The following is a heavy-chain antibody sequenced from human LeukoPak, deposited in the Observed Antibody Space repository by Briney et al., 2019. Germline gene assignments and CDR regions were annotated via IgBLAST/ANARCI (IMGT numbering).Heavy chain of an antibody. CDR1: GFTVSSNY. CDR3: AKDWRGYSYGYSNY. D-gene: IGHD5-18*01. V-gene: IGHV3-66*01. J-gene: IGHJ4*02. Sequence: GGSLRLSCAASGFTVSSNYMSWVRQAPGKGLEWVSVIYSGGSTYYADSVKGRFTISRDNSKNTLYLQMNSLRAEDTAVYYCAKDWRGYSYGYSNYWGQGTLVTVSS. CDR2: IYSGGST.